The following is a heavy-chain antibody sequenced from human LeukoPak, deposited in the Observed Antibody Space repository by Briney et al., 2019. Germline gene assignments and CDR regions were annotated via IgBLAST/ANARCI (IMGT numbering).Heavy chain of an antibody. CDR3: ARETIAAAGTAYYFDY. CDR1: GGSISSYY. V-gene: IGHV4-59*01. J-gene: IGHJ4*02. Sequence: PSETLSLTCTVYGGSISSYYWSWIRQPPGKGLEWIGDIYYSGSTNYNPSLKSRVTISVDTSKNQFSLKLSSVTAADTAVYYCARETIAAAGTAYYFDYWGQGRLVTVSS. D-gene: IGHD6-13*01. CDR2: IYYSGST.